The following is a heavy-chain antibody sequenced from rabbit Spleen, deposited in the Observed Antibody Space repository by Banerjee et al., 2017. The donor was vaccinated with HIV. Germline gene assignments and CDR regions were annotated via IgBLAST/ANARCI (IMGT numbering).Heavy chain of an antibody. CDR3: ARDLPDVIGWNFDL. CDR1: GLGFSTNYW. Sequence: QEQLVESGGGLVKPGASLTITCKASGLGFSTNYWICWVRQAPGKGLEWIACIYGGDSDSTAYASWAKGRFTISKTSSTTVTLQMTRVTAADTATYFCARDLPDVIGWNFDLWGQGTLVTVS. J-gene: IGHJ4*01. D-gene: IGHD1-1*01. CDR2: IYGGDSDST. V-gene: IGHV1S45*01.